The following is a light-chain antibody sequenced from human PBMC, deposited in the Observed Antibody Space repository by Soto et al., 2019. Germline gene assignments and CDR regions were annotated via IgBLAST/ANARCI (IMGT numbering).Light chain of an antibody. J-gene: IGKJ3*01. Sequence: AIQLTQSPPSLPASVGDRVIITCRASQGISSGLAWYQQKPGKAPKVVMYEASSMESGVPSRFSGSGSGTDFTLTISSLQPEDFATYYCQQFNSGPFTFGPGTKVDIK. CDR3: QQFNSGPFT. CDR1: QGISSG. V-gene: IGKV1-13*02. CDR2: EAS.